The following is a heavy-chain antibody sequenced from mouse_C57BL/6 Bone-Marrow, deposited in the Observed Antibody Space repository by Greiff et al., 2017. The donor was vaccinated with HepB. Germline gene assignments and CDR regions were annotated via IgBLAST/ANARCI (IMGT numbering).Heavy chain of an antibody. CDR1: GYTFTSYT. CDR3: ARSFYDYDVGGTWFAY. CDR2: INPSSGYT. J-gene: IGHJ3*01. D-gene: IGHD2-4*01. Sequence: QVQLKQSGAELARPGASVKMSCKASGYTFTSYTMHWVKQRPGQGLEWIGYINPSSGYTKYNQKFKDKATLTADKSSSTAYMQLSSPTSEDSAVYYCARSFYDYDVGGTWFAYWGQGTLVTVSA. V-gene: IGHV1-4*01.